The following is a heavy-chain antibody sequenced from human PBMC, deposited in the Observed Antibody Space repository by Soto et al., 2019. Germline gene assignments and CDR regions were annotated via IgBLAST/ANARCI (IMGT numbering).Heavy chain of an antibody. J-gene: IGHJ4*02. CDR1: GFNFRGYG. V-gene: IGHV3-30*19. CDR3: ARDDEGGSYCDLGY. CDR2: ILHDGNNK. D-gene: IGHD3-10*01. Sequence: GGSLRLSCAASGFNFRGYGMHWVRQAPGKGLEWVAIILHDGNNKYYADSVKGRFTISRDNSKNTLYLQMNSLRTEDTAIYYCARDDEGGSYCDLGYWGQGTLVTVSS.